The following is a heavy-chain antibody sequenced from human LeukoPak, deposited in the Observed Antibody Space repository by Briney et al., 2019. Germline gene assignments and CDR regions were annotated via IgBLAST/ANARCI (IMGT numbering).Heavy chain of an antibody. V-gene: IGHV1-18*01. D-gene: IGHD3-10*01. CDR2: ISAYNGNT. J-gene: IGHJ5*02. Sequence: ASVKVSCKASGYTLTTYGISWVSQAPGQGLEWMGWISAYNGNTNYAQKLQGRVTMTTDTSTSTAYMDLRRLRSDDTAVYYCARVRGLVSWFDPWGQGTLVTVSS. CDR3: ARVRGLVSWFDP. CDR1: GYTLTTYG.